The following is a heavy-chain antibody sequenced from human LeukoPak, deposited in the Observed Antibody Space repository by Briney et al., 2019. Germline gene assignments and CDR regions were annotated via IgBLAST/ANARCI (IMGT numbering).Heavy chain of an antibody. D-gene: IGHD3-3*01. V-gene: IGHV5-51*01. CDR1: GYSFTSYW. CDR2: IYPGDSDT. J-gene: IGHJ3*02. CDR3: ARQSAPWAFDI. Sequence: GESLKISCKGSGYSFTSYWIGWVRHMPGKGLEWMGIIYPGDSDTRYSPSFQGQVTISADKSISTAYLQWSTLKASDTAIYYCARQSAPWAFDIWGQGTMVTVPS.